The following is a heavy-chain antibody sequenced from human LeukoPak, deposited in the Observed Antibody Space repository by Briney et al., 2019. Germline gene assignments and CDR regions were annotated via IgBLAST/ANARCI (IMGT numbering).Heavy chain of an antibody. CDR3: AYYDFWSGYEYY. D-gene: IGHD3-3*01. CDR2: IYYSGST. Sequence: SETLSLTCTVSGGSISSSSYYWGWIRQPPGKGLEWIGSIYYSGSTYYNPSLKSRVTISVDTSKNQFSLTLSSVTAADTAVYYCAYYDFWSGYEYYWGQGTLVTVSS. V-gene: IGHV4-39*01. J-gene: IGHJ4*02. CDR1: GGSISSSSYY.